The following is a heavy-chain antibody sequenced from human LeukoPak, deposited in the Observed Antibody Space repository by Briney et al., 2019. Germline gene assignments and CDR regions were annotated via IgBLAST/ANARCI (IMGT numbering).Heavy chain of an antibody. V-gene: IGHV4-30-2*01. CDR1: GGSISSGGYS. D-gene: IGHD3-10*01. J-gene: IGHJ6*03. CDR2: IYHSGST. CDR3: ARSSSGAGYYYMDV. Sequence: SETLSLTCAVSGGSISSGGYSWSWIRQPPGKGLEWIGYIYHSGSTYYNPSLKSRVTISVDRSKNQFSLKLSSVTAADTAVYYCARSSSGAGYYYMDVWGKGTTVTVSS.